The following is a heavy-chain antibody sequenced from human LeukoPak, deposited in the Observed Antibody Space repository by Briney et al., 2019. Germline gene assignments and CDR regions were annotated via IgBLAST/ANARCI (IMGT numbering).Heavy chain of an antibody. CDR2: IYPGDSDI. CDR3: ARPHYSDSIGYYFDS. Sequence: GGSLRLSCKGSGYSFTNYWIGWVRQMPGNGLGWMGIIYPGDSDIRYSPSFQGQATISVDKSISTAYLQWSSLKASDTAIYYCARPHYSDSIGYYFDSWGQGTLVTVSS. V-gene: IGHV5-51*01. J-gene: IGHJ4*02. CDR1: GYSFTNYW. D-gene: IGHD3-16*01.